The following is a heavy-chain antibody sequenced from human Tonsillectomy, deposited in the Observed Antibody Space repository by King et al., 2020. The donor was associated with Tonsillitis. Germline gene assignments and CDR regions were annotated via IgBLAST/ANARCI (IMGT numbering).Heavy chain of an antibody. CDR2: INHSGST. D-gene: IGHD3-22*01. CDR1: GGSFSGYY. J-gene: IGHJ6*02. Sequence: VQLQQWGAGLLKPSETLSLTCAVYGGSFSGYYWSWIRQPPGKGLEWIGEINHSGSTNYNPSLKSRVTIPVDTSKNQFSLKLSSVTAADTAVYYCARILGSYYYDSSGYYRGHGGWRNMDVWGQGTTVTVSS. V-gene: IGHV4-34*01. CDR3: ARILGSYYYDSSGYYRGHGGWRNMDV.